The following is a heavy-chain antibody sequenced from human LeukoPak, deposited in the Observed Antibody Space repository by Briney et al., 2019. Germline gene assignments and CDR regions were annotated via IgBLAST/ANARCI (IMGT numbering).Heavy chain of an antibody. CDR3: AHRLGYCTTTSCYTNWFDP. J-gene: IGHJ5*02. CDR1: GFSFSASGVG. CDR2: IYWNDDE. V-gene: IGHV2-5*01. Sequence: SGPTLVKPTQTLTLTCTFSGFSFSASGVGVGWIRQPPGKALEWLALIYWNDDERYSPSLKTRLTISKDTSKNQVVLTMTNMDPVDTATYYCAHRLGYCTTTSCYTNWFDPWGQGTLVTVSS. D-gene: IGHD2-2*02.